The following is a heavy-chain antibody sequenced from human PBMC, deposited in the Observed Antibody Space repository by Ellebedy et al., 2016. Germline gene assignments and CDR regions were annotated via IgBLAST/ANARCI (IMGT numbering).Heavy chain of an antibody. J-gene: IGHJ3*02. D-gene: IGHD2-15*01. CDR1: GFTFSSYG. V-gene: IGHV3-33*01. CDR3: ARDRKLSVESGAPPEYDDAFDI. CDR2: IWYDGSNK. Sequence: GGSLRLXCAASGFTFSSYGMHWVRQAPGKGLEWVAVIWYDGSNKYYADSVKGRFTISRDNSKNTLYLQMNSLRAEDTAVYYCARDRKLSVESGAPPEYDDAFDIWGQGTMVTVSS.